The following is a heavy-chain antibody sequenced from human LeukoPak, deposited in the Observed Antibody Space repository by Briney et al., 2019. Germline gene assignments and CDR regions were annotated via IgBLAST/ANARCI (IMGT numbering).Heavy chain of an antibody. CDR1: GFTVSNNY. Sequence: PGGSLRLSCVVSGFTVSNNYMSWVRQAPRKGLEWVSLIYSGGSTYYADSVKGRFTISRDNAKNSLHLQMNSLRDEDTALYYCAKDIGGTLSEASDIWGQGTMVTVSS. CDR3: AKDIGGTLSEASDI. J-gene: IGHJ3*02. D-gene: IGHD4-23*01. V-gene: IGHV3-53*05. CDR2: IYSGGST.